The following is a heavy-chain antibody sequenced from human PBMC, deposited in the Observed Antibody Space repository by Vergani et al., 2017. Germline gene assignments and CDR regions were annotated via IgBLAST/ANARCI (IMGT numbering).Heavy chain of an antibody. D-gene: IGHD3-16*01. V-gene: IGHV4-39*01. CDR2: IYNSGNG. CDR3: ASGKYYSDSTSHFRGRYFDV. Sequence: QMQLQESGPGLVKASETLSLTCTVSGDSIISRSYYWGCIRQPPGKGLEWIGSIYNSGNGDSSSSLKRRVTISADTSKNQFSLRLTSVTAADTAVYYCASGKYYSDSTSHFRGRYFDVWGRGTLVTVPS. CDR1: GDSIISRSYY. J-gene: IGHJ2*01.